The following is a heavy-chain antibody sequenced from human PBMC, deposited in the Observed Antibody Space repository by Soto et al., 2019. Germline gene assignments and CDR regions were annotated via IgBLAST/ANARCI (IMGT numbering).Heavy chain of an antibody. V-gene: IGHV4-34*01. CDR2: INHSGST. CDR1: GGSFSGYY. Sequence: SETLSLTCAVYGGSFSGYYWSWIRQPPGKGLEWIGEINHSGSTNHNPSLKSRVTISVDTSKNQFSLKLSSVTAADTAVYYCAREQRYYYGSGSRMDVWGQGTTVTVSS. D-gene: IGHD3-10*01. J-gene: IGHJ6*02. CDR3: AREQRYYYGSGSRMDV.